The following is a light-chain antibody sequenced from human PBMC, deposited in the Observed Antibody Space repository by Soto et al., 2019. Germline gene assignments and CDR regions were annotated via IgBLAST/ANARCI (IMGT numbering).Light chain of an antibody. CDR1: SSDVGGYTS. Sequence: QSALTQPASVSGSPGQSIAISCTGTSSDVGGYTSVSWYQQYPGKAPKLMIHDVNNRPSGVSNRFSGSKSGNTASLTISGLQDEDEADYYCSSYAGSRSYVFGSGTKLTVL. J-gene: IGLJ1*01. CDR3: SSYAGSRSYV. CDR2: DVN. V-gene: IGLV2-14*03.